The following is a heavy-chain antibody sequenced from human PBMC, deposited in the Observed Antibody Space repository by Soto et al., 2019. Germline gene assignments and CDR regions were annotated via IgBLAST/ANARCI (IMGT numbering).Heavy chain of an antibody. J-gene: IGHJ6*02. CDR1: SAPVSSSTYT. Sequence: QLQLQESGPGLVKPSETLSLTCTVSSAPVSSSTYTWGWIRQPPGKGLEWIGSIYYSGSTYYNPSLNSRVPVAAEPSKNQSSLKVASGTASDTAVYYCAVLHGYWISRGCQGHYAMDVWGQGTTVTVSS. CDR3: AVLHGYWISRGCQGHYAMDV. CDR2: IYYSGST. D-gene: IGHD2-2*01. V-gene: IGHV4-39*01.